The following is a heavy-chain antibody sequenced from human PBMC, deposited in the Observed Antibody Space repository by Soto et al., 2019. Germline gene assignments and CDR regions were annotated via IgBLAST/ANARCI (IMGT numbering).Heavy chain of an antibody. J-gene: IGHJ4*02. CDR1: GFTFSSYA. V-gene: IGHV3-30-3*01. Sequence: QVQLVESGGGVVQPGRSLRLSCAASGFTFSSYAMHWVRQAPGKGLEWVAVISYDGSNKYYADSVKGRFTISRDNSKNMLYLQMNSLRAEDTAVYYCARETVATARTPVWDYWGQGTLVTVSS. CDR3: ARETVATARTPVWDY. D-gene: IGHD2-21*02. CDR2: ISYDGSNK.